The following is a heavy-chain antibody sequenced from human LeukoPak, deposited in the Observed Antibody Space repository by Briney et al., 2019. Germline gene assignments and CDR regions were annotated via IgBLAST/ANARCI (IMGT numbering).Heavy chain of an antibody. CDR2: VSYDGSNK. V-gene: IGHV3-30-3*01. CDR3: ATIGDRRTGELYRIDY. D-gene: IGHD7-27*01. Sequence: GGSLRLSCAASGFTFSNYAMHWVRQAPGNGLEWVAVVSYDGSNKYYADSVKGRFTISRDNSKNTLYLQMNSLRAEDAAIYYCATIGDRRTGELYRIDYWGQGTLVTVSS. CDR1: GFTFSNYA. J-gene: IGHJ4*02.